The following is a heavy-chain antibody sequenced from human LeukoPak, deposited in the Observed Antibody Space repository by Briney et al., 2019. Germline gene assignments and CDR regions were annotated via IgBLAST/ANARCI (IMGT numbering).Heavy chain of an antibody. CDR3: ARGQTHYDFWSGYLDYFDY. Sequence: PSETLSLTCTVSGGSISSYYWSWIRQPAGKGLEWIGRIYTSGSTNYNPSLKSRVTMSVDASKNQFSLKLSSVTAADTAVYYCARGQTHYDFWSGYLDYFDYWGQGTLVTVSS. CDR1: GGSISSYY. J-gene: IGHJ4*02. D-gene: IGHD3-3*01. V-gene: IGHV4-4*07. CDR2: IYTSGST.